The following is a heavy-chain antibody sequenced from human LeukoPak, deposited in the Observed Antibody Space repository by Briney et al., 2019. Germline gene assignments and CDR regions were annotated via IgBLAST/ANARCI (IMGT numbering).Heavy chain of an antibody. CDR3: ARGLVVPAAMGEFDY. CDR1: GGTFGSYA. J-gene: IGHJ4*02. D-gene: IGHD2-2*01. Sequence: SVKVSCKASGGTFGSYAITWVRQAPGQGLEWMGGIIPMFGTANYAQKFQGRVTITAGESTSTAYMELRSLKSDDTAVYYCARGLVVPAAMGEFDYWGQGTLIAVSS. V-gene: IGHV1-69*13. CDR2: IIPMFGTA.